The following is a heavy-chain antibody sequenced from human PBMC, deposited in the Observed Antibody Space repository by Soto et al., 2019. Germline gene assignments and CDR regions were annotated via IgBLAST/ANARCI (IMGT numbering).Heavy chain of an antibody. CDR3: ISGPPMYCSSSSCYASPFDY. Sequence: GVSLRLSCAASGFTLSSYWMHWVRQAPGKGLVWVSRISSDGSSTSYADSVKGRFTISRDNAKNTLYLQMNSLRAEDTAVYYCISGPPMYCSSSSCYASPFDYWGQGTLVTVSS. CDR1: GFTLSSYW. CDR2: ISSDGSST. J-gene: IGHJ4*02. V-gene: IGHV3-74*01. D-gene: IGHD2-2*01.